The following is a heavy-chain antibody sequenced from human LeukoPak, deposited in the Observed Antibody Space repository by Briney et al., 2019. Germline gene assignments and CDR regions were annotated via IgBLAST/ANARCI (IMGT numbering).Heavy chain of an antibody. CDR3: VYWFDS. CDR1: GFTVGSNY. Sequence: GGSLRLSCAASGFTVGSNYMSWVRQAPGKGLEWVSLIYSGDNTYYADSVKGRFTISRDNSKNTLYLQMNSLRVEDTAVYYCVYWFDSWGQGTLVTVSS. V-gene: IGHV3-66*01. CDR2: IYSGDNT. J-gene: IGHJ5*01.